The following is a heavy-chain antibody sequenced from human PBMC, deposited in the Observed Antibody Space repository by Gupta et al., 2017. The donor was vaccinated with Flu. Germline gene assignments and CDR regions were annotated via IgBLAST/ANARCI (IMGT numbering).Heavy chain of an antibody. D-gene: IGHD6-13*01. CDR3: ARDPGIAAAGTGY. J-gene: IGHJ4*02. Sequence: QVQLQESGPGLVKPSQTLSLTCTVSGGSISSGSYYWTWIRQPAGKGLEWIGRIYTSGSTNYNPSLKSRVTISVDTSKNQFSLKLSSVTAADTAVYYCARDPGIAAAGTGYWGQGTLVTVSS. V-gene: IGHV4-61*02. CDR1: GGSISSGSYY. CDR2: IYTSGST.